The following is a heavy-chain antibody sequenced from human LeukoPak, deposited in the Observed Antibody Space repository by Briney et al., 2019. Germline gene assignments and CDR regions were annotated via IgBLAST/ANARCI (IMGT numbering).Heavy chain of an antibody. D-gene: IGHD2-15*01. Sequence: PGGSLRLSCAASGFSFSSYDMNWVRQPPGKGLEWIGEINHSGSTNYNPSLKSRVTISVDTSKNQFSLKLSSVTAADTAVYYCARVMVVAAVVRVNWFDPWGQGTLVTVSS. CDR2: INHSGST. V-gene: IGHV4-34*01. CDR1: GFSFSSYD. CDR3: ARVMVVAAVVRVNWFDP. J-gene: IGHJ5*02.